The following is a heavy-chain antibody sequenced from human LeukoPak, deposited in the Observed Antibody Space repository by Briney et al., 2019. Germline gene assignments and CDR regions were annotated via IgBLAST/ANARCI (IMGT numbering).Heavy chain of an antibody. J-gene: IGHJ6*03. CDR3: ARSAGHCSNGICFTDYYMDV. V-gene: IGHV1-2*02. Sequence: ASVKVSCKASGYSFTEHYTYWVRQAPGQGLEWVGRINCNSGDANSAQKFQGRVTMTRDTSVSTAYMDLSSVTSDDSAVYFCARSAGHCSNGICFTDYYMDVWGKGTTVTISS. CDR2: INCNSGDA. CDR1: GYSFTEHY. D-gene: IGHD2-8*01.